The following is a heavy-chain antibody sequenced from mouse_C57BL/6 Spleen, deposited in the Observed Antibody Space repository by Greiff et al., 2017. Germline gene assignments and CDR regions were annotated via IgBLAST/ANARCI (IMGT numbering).Heavy chain of an antibody. CDR2: INPNNGGT. CDR3: ASYGSSHYYAMDY. D-gene: IGHD1-1*01. Sequence: EVKLQESGPELVKPGASVKISCKASGYTFTDYYMNWVKQSHGKSLEWIGDINPNNGGTSYNQKFKGKATLTVDKSSSTAYMELRSLTSEDSAVYYCASYGSSHYYAMDYWGQGTSVTVSS. J-gene: IGHJ4*01. V-gene: IGHV1-26*01. CDR1: GYTFTDYY.